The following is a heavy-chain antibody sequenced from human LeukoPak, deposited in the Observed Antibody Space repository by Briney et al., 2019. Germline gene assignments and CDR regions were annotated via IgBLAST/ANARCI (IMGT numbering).Heavy chain of an antibody. Sequence: EASVKVSCKATGYTFTNYYIHWVRQAPGQGLEWMGMINPSGGTTSYAQKFQGRVTMTRDTSTSTVYMELSSLRSEDTDAYYCARNVGSGFDIWGQGTMVTVSS. D-gene: IGHD1-26*01. CDR2: INPSGGTT. CDR1: GYTFTNYY. CDR3: ARNVGSGFDI. V-gene: IGHV1-46*01. J-gene: IGHJ3*02.